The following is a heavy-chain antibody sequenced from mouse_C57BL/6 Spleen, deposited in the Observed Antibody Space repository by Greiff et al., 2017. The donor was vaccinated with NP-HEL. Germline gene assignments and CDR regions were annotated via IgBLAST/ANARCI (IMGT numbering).Heavy chain of an antibody. J-gene: IGHJ4*01. CDR1: GFTFSDYG. CDR2: ISSGSSTI. CDR3: AKGPTGIYAMDY. V-gene: IGHV5-17*01. D-gene: IGHD3-3*01. Sequence: EVKVVESGGGLVKPGGSLKLSCAASGFTFSDYGMHWVRQAPEKGLEWVASISSGSSTIYYADTVKGRFTISRDNAKNTLFLQMTSLRSEDTAMYYCAKGPTGIYAMDYWGQGTSVTVSS.